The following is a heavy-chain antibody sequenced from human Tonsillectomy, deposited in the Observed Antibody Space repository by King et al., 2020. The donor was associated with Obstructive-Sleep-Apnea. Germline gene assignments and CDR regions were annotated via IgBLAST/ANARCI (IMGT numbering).Heavy chain of an antibody. Sequence: QLVQSGAEVKKPGSSVKVSCKTSGGTFSNNAITWVRQAPGQGLEWMGGIIPIRGTVDYEQKFQGRVTITADKSTSTAYMELSSLTSEDTAVYFCARNGVHPNSHGMDVWGQGTTVTVSS. J-gene: IGHJ6*02. CDR3: ARNGVHPNSHGMDV. CDR2: IIPIRGTV. V-gene: IGHV1-69*14. D-gene: IGHD4-17*01. CDR1: GGTFSNNA.